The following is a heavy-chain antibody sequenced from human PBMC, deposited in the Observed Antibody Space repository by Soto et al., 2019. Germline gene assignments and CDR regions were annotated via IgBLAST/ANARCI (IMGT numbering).Heavy chain of an antibody. CDR2: ISRSSSTI. D-gene: IGHD6-6*01. Sequence: EVQLVESGGGLVQPGGSLRLSCAASGFTFSSYSMNWVRQAPGKGLEWVSYISRSSSTIYYADSVKGRFTISRDNAKNSLYLQMNSLRDEDTAVYYCARDLPSSRREFDYWAREPWSPSPQ. V-gene: IGHV3-48*02. CDR3: ARDLPSSRREFDY. J-gene: IGHJ4*02. CDR1: GFTFSSYS.